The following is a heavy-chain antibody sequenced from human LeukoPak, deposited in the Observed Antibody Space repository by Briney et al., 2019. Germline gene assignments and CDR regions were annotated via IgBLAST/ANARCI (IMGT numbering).Heavy chain of an antibody. CDR2: IYASGST. J-gene: IGHJ5*02. Sequence: SETLSLTCSVSGGSINNFYWNWIRQPARKGREWIGRIYASGSTDYKSSLKSRVSMSIDTSKKKFSLKLTSVTAADTALYFCARESISTAANWFDTWGQGTLVTVAP. D-gene: IGHD2-2*01. CDR1: GGSINNFY. V-gene: IGHV4-4*07. CDR3: ARESISTAANWFDT.